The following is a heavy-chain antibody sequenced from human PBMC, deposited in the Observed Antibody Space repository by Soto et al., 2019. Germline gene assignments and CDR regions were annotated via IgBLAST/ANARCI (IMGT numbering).Heavy chain of an antibody. CDR2: TYYRSKWYN. V-gene: IGHV6-1*01. D-gene: IGHD6-6*01. J-gene: IGHJ6*02. CDR3: ARGGAARPFDYYYYYGRDV. CDR1: GDSVSSNSAA. Sequence: SQTLSLTCAISGDSVSSNSAAWNWIRQSPSRGLEWLGRTYYRSKWYNDYAVSVKSRITINPDTSKNQFSLQLNSVTPEDTAVYYCARGGAARPFDYYYYYGRDVWGQGTTVTV.